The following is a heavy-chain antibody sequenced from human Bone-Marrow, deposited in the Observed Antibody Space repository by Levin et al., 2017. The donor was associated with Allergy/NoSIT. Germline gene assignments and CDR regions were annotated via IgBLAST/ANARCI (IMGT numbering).Heavy chain of an antibody. CDR2: ISAYNGNT. CDR3: VRGFDY. Sequence: AASVKVSCKASGYTFTDYGISWVRQAPGQGLEWMGWISAYNGNTNYAQKFQGRVTMTTDTATSTAYMELRSLRSDDTGIYYCVRGFDYWGQGTLVTVSS. V-gene: IGHV1-18*01. J-gene: IGHJ4*02. CDR1: GYTFTDYG.